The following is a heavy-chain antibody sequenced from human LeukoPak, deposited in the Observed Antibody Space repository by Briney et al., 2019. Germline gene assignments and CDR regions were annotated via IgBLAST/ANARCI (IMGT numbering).Heavy chain of an antibody. V-gene: IGHV4-34*01. CDR3: ARFPGRRDIVATTPLYGMDV. D-gene: IGHD5-12*01. Sequence: SETLSLTCAVYGGSSSGYYWSWIRQPPGKGLEWIGEINHSGSTNYNPSLKSRVTISVDTSKNQFSLKLSSVTAADTAVYYCARFPGRRDIVATTPLYGMDVWGQGTTVTVSS. J-gene: IGHJ6*02. CDR2: INHSGST. CDR1: GGSSSGYY.